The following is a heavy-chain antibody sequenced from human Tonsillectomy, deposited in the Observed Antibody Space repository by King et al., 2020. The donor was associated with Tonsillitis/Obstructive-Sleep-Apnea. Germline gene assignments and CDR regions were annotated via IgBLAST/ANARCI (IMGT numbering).Heavy chain of an antibody. V-gene: IGHV1-2*04. CDR1: GYTFTGYY. CDR2: INPDSGGT. Sequence: QLVQSGAEVKKPGASVKVSCKASGYTFTGYYMHWVRQAPGQGLEWMGWINPDSGGTNYAQKFQGWVTITRDTSISTAYMELSRLRSDDTAVYYCATSRGPVGATAPHAFDIWGQGTMVTVSS. D-gene: IGHD1-26*01. CDR3: ATSRGPVGATAPHAFDI. J-gene: IGHJ3*02.